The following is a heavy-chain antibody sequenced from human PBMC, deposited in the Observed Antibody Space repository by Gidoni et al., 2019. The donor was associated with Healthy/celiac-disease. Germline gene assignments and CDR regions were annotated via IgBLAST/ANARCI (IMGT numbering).Heavy chain of an antibody. Sequence: EVQLVESGGGLVQPGGSLRLSCAASGFTFSSYDMHWVRQATGKGLEWVSAIGTAGDTYYPGSVKGRFTISRENAKNSLYLQMNSLRAGDTAVYYCARGGLWGSSLYWYFDLWGRGTLVTVSS. D-gene: IGHD6-13*01. CDR1: GFTFSSYD. J-gene: IGHJ2*01. V-gene: IGHV3-13*01. CDR2: IGTAGDT. CDR3: ARGGLWGSSLYWYFDL.